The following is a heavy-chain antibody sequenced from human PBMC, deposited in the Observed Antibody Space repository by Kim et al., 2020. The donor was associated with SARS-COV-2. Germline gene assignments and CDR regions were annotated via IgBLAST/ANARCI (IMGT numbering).Heavy chain of an antibody. D-gene: IGHD1-26*01. V-gene: IGHV3-21*01. CDR3: ARVMSYPYYYYYGMDV. Sequence: SVKGRFTISRDNAKNALYLQMNSLRAEDTAVYYCARVMSYPYYYYYGMDVWGQGTTVTVSS. J-gene: IGHJ6*02.